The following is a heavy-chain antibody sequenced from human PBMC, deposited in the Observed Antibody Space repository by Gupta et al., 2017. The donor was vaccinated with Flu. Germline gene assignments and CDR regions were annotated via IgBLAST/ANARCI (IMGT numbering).Heavy chain of an antibody. D-gene: IGHD3-10*01. CDR1: GFSFNTYP. CDR3: AKVLLSYGAQSSDS. CDR2: ISAGGGNT. Sequence: EVQLSESGGALVQPGGSLRLSCAASGFSFNTYPMNWVRQAPGKGLEWVSAISAGGGNTYYSDAVKGRFTISRDNSKNTVFLQMNYSRAEDTALYYCAKVLLSYGAQSSDSWVQGTLGTVSS. V-gene: IGHV3-23*01. J-gene: IGHJ4*02.